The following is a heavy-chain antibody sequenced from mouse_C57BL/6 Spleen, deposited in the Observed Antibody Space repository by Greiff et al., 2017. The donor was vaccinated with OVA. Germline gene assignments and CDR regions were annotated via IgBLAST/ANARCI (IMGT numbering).Heavy chain of an antibody. J-gene: IGHJ1*03. V-gene: IGHV1-76*01. Sequence: QVQLQQSGAELVRPGASVKLSCKASGYTFTDYYINWVKQRPGQGLEWIARIYPGSGNTYYNEKFKGKATLTAEKSSSTAYMQLSSLTSEDSAVYFCARSEWYFDVWGTGTTVTVSS. CDR3: ARSEWYFDV. CDR2: IYPGSGNT. CDR1: GYTFTDYY.